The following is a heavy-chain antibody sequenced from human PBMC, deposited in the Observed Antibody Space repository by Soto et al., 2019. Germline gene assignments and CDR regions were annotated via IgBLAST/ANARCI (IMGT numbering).Heavy chain of an antibody. D-gene: IGHD3-16*01. Sequence: EVQLVETGGGLVKRGGSLRLACAASGFTFSDAWRSGVRQAPGKGLECVGRMKSKNDGGTIEYAAPVKGRFTISRDDAKTTLYVEMNSLKTEDTAVYYCTTGGGYWGQGTLVTVSS. CDR1: GFTFSDAW. CDR2: MKSKNDGGTI. V-gene: IGHV3-15*01. J-gene: IGHJ4*02. CDR3: TTGGGY.